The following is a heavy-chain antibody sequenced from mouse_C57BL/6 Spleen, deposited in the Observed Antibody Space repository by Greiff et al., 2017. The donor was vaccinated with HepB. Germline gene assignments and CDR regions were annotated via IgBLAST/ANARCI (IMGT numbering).Heavy chain of an antibody. CDR2: ISSGSSTI. Sequence: EVQGVESGGGLVKPGGSLKLSCAASGFTFSDYGMHWVRQAPEKGLEWVAYISSGSSTIYYADTVKGRFTISRDNARNTLCLQMTSLRSEDTAMYYGARQSITTVASYAMDYWGQGTSVTVSS. V-gene: IGHV5-17*01. CDR3: ARQSITTVASYAMDY. CDR1: GFTFSDYG. J-gene: IGHJ4*01. D-gene: IGHD1-1*01.